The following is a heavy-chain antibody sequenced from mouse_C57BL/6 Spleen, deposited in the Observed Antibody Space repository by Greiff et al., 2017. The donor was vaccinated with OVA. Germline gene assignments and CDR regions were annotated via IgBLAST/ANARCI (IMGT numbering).Heavy chain of an antibody. Sequence: VQLKESGAELVKPGASVQLSCTASGFNIKDYYMHWVKQRTEQGLEWIGRIDPEDGETKYAPKFQGKAPITADTSSNTTYLQLSSLTSEDAAVYYYARDYDYGAWFAYWGQGTLVTVSA. CDR2: IDPEDGET. CDR3: ARDYDYGAWFAY. D-gene: IGHD2-4*01. J-gene: IGHJ3*01. V-gene: IGHV14-2*01. CDR1: GFNIKDYY.